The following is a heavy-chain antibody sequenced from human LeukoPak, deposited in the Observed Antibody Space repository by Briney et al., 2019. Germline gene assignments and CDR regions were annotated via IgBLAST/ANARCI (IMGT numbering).Heavy chain of an antibody. CDR2: IYSGGST. CDR3: AREAIAVAGTRGDY. Sequence: PGGSLRLSCAASGFTVSSNYMSWVRQAPGKGLEWVSVIYSGGSTYYADSVKGRFTISRDNSKNTLYLQMNSLRAEDTAVYYCAREAIAVAGTRGDYWGQGTLVTVSS. V-gene: IGHV3-53*01. J-gene: IGHJ4*02. D-gene: IGHD6-19*01. CDR1: GFTVSSNY.